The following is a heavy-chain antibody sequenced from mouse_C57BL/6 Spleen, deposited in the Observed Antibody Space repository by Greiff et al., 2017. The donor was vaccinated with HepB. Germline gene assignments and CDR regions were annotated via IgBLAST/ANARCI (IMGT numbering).Heavy chain of an antibody. CDR1: GFNIKDYY. CDR3: ASSDYDRRFAY. CDR2: IDPEDGET. J-gene: IGHJ3*01. V-gene: IGHV14-2*01. D-gene: IGHD2-4*01. Sequence: DVKLVESGAELVKPGASVKLSCTASGFNIKDYYMHWVKQRTEQGLEWIGRIDPEDGETKYAPKFQGKATITADTSSNTAYLQLSSLTSEDTAVYYCASSDYDRRFAYWGQGTLVTVSA.